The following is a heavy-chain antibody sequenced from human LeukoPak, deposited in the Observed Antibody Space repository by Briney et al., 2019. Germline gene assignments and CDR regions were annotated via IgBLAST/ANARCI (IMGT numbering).Heavy chain of an antibody. D-gene: IGHD5-18*01. CDR2: INPGDSGT. J-gene: IGHJ4*02. CDR3: ARPETNTAVITY. Sequence: GESLKISCKGSGYSFTSYWIGWVRQMPGKGLEWMAIINPGDSGTRISPSFQGQGTISVDKSIDTAYLQWRSLKASDTATYFCARPETNTAVITYWGQGTLVTVSS. CDR1: GYSFTSYW. V-gene: IGHV5-51*01.